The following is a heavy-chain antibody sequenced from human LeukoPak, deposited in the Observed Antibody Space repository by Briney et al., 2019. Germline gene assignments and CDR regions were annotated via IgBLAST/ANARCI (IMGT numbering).Heavy chain of an antibody. J-gene: IGHJ4*02. V-gene: IGHV4-34*01. CDR3: ARDGGYGYPLIDY. D-gene: IGHD5-18*01. Sequence: SETLSLTCAVYGGSFSGYYWSWIRQPPGKGLEWIGEINHSGSTNYNPSLKSRVTISVDTSKNQFSLKLSSVTAADTAVYYCARDGGYGYPLIDYWGQGTLVTVSS. CDR1: GGSFSGYY. CDR2: INHSGST.